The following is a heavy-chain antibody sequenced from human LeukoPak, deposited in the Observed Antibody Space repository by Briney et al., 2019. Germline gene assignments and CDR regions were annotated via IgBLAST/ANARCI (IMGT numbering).Heavy chain of an antibody. CDR1: GYTFTAHY. CDR3: ARVRVGYCSSTSCYSAGFDF. J-gene: IGHJ3*01. CDR2: MNPNSGDT. D-gene: IGHD2-2*01. Sequence: ASMKVSCKTSGYTFTAHYIHWIRQAPGQGLEWMGWMNPNSGDTNYAQKFQGRVTLTRDKTARTAYMELTRLKSADTAVYHCARVRVGYCSSTSCYSAGFDFWGQGTMVTVSS. V-gene: IGHV1-2*02.